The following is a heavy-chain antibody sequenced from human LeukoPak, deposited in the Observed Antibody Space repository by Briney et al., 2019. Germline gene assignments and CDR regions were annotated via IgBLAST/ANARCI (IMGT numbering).Heavy chain of an antibody. CDR1: GGSISSGGYY. D-gene: IGHD2-2*01. CDR2: IYYSGST. J-gene: IGHJ5*02. Sequence: PSQTLSLTCTVSGGSISSGGYYWRWIRQHPGKGLEWIGYIYYSGSTYYNPSLKSRVTISVDTSKNQFSLKLSSVTAADTAVYYCARSGGGYVVVVPAAPGHWFDPWGQGTLVTVSS. V-gene: IGHV4-31*03. CDR3: ARSGGGYVVVVPAAPGHWFDP.